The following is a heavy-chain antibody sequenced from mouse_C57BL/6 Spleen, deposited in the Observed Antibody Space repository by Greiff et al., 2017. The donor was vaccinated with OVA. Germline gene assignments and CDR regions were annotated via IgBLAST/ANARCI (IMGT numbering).Heavy chain of an antibody. J-gene: IGHJ2*01. Sequence: EVKLMESGPGLVKPSQSLSLTCSVTGYSITSGYYWNWIRQFPGTKLEWMGFISYDGSNNYNPSLKNRISITRDTSKNQFFLKLNSVTTEDTATYYCARTDYYGSRFDYWGQGTTLTVSS. CDR3: ARTDYYGSRFDY. CDR1: GYSITSGYY. V-gene: IGHV3-6*01. D-gene: IGHD1-1*01. CDR2: ISYDGSN.